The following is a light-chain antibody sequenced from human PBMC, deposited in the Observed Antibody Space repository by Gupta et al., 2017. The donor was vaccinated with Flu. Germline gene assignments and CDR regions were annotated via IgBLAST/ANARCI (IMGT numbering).Light chain of an antibody. J-gene: IGKJ1*01. CDR1: QRISDW. V-gene: IGKV1-5*03. CDR3: QHNNTYSGT. CDR2: NTS. Sequence: DIQMTQSPSPLSASVGDRVTITCRASQRISDWLAWYQHKPGKAPNLLIYNTSTLESGVPPRFSGSGSGTEFTLTISCLQPDDFATYYCQHNNTYSGTFGQGTKVEIK.